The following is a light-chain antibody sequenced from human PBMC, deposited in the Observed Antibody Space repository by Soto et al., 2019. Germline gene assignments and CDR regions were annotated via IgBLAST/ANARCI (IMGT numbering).Light chain of an antibody. Sequence: EIVLTQSPGTLSLSPGESSTLSCRASQSVSSTYLAWYQQKPGQATRLLIYGASSRATGIPDRFSGSGSGTDFTLTISRLEPEDFAVYYCQQYGSTPFTVGPGTKVDIK. CDR3: QQYGSTPFT. CDR1: QSVSSTY. CDR2: GAS. V-gene: IGKV3-20*01. J-gene: IGKJ3*01.